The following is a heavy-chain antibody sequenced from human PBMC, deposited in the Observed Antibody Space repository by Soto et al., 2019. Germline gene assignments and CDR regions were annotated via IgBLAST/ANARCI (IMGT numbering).Heavy chain of an antibody. D-gene: IGHD3-22*01. J-gene: IGHJ4*02. CDR1: GYTFSSYG. Sequence: QVQLVQSGPEVKKSGASVKVSCKASGYTFSSYGFNWVRQAPGQGLEWMGWISAYNGNSNSAQSLQGRITMTTDTSTSTAYMELRRLRPDDTAVYYCARGDYYDTTGGFSDYWGQGTLVTVSS. CDR2: ISAYNGNS. V-gene: IGHV1-18*04. CDR3: ARGDYYDTTGGFSDY.